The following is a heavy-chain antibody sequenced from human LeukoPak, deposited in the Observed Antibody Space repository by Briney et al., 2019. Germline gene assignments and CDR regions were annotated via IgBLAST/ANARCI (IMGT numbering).Heavy chain of an antibody. CDR3: VREEGAGSYEDAFDI. Sequence: GGSLRLSCAASGFTLSSYTMHWVRQAPGKGLVWVSRIVSDGSDTHDADFVKGRFTISRDNAKNTLYLQMNGLRVEDTAIYYCVREEGAGSYEDAFDIWGQGTLVTVSS. V-gene: IGHV3-74*01. D-gene: IGHD1-26*01. CDR2: IVSDGSDT. CDR1: GFTLSSYT. J-gene: IGHJ3*02.